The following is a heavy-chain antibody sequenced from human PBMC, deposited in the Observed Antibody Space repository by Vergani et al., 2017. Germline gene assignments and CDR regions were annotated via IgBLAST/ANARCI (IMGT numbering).Heavy chain of an antibody. J-gene: IGHJ4*02. CDR1: GFTFSSYS. V-gene: IGHV3-21*01. Sequence: EVQLVESGGGLVKPGGSLRLSCAASGFTFSSYSMNWVRQAPGKGLEWVSSISSSSSYIYYADSVKGRFTISRDNAKNSLCLQMNSLRAEDTAVYYCAIEVGATAQWGQGTLVTVSS. CDR2: ISSSSSYI. CDR3: AIEVGATAQ. D-gene: IGHD1-26*01.